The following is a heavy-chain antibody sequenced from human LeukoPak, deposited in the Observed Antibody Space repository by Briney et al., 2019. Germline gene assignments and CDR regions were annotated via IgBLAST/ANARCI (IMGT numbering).Heavy chain of an antibody. CDR2: ISAYNGNT. Sequence: ASVKVSCKASGYTFTSYGISWVRQAPGQGLEWMGWISAYNGNTNYAQKLQGRVTMTTDTSTSTAYMELRSLRSDDTAVYYCARVTYYYDSSGYTYYYYMDVWGKGTTVTVSS. J-gene: IGHJ6*03. V-gene: IGHV1-18*01. CDR1: GYTFTSYG. D-gene: IGHD3-22*01. CDR3: ARVTYYYDSSGYTYYYYMDV.